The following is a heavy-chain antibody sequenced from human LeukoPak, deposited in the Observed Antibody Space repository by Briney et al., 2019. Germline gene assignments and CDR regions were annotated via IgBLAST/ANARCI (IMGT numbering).Heavy chain of an antibody. CDR2: ISTNTGNP. D-gene: IGHD4-11*01. CDR3: ARGGSGLQYGSIDY. J-gene: IGHJ4*02. Sequence: ASVKVSCKASGYTFTTYGVNWVRQAPGQGLQWMGWISTNTGNPTYAQGFAGRFVFSLDTSGTTAHLQIDSLKADDTAVYYCARGGSGLQYGSIDYGGQETPVTVS. CDR1: GYTFTTYG. V-gene: IGHV7-4-1*01.